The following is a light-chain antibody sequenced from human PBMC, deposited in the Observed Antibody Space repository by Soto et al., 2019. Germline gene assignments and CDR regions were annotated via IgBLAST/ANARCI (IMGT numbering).Light chain of an antibody. Sequence: EIVMTQSPDTLSVSPGERATLSCRASQSVSSNLAWYQQKPGQAPRLLIYGASTRATGIPARFSGSGSGTEFTLTFSSLQSEDFAVYYCQQYNNWPLWTFGQGTKVEIK. J-gene: IGKJ1*01. V-gene: IGKV3-15*01. CDR1: QSVSSN. CDR2: GAS. CDR3: QQYNNWPLWT.